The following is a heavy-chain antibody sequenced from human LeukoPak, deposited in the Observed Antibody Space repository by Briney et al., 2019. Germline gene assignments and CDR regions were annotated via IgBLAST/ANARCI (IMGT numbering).Heavy chain of an antibody. Sequence: GESLKISCKGSGYSFTSYWIAWVRQMPGKGLELMGIIYPGDSNTKYSPSFQGQVTISADKSFTTAYLQWASLKAADSAMYYCARHMVRGVNNWFDPWGQGTLVTVSS. CDR2: IYPGDSNT. D-gene: IGHD3-10*01. CDR3: ARHMVRGVNNWFDP. J-gene: IGHJ5*02. CDR1: GYSFTSYW. V-gene: IGHV5-51*01.